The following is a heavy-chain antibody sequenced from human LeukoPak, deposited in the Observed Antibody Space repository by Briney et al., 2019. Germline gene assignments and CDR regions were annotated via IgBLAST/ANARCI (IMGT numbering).Heavy chain of an antibody. CDR2: IFHSGST. V-gene: IGHV4-4*02. CDR3: ARIKYSGPVGY. D-gene: IGHD1-26*01. J-gene: IGHJ4*02. Sequence: SETLSLTCAVSGDSLNTNTWWSWVRQPPGKGLEWTGEIFHSGSTNYHPSLESRLTISMDKSKNSFSLRLTSVTAADTAVYFCARIKYSGPVGYWGQGTLVTVSS. CDR1: GDSLNTNTW.